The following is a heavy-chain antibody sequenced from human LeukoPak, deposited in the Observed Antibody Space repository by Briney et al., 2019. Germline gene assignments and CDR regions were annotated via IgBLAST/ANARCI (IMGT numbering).Heavy chain of an antibody. CDR2: IYPGDSDT. V-gene: IGHV5-51*01. CDR3: ARRGYHGMDV. CDR1: GYSFTSYW. J-gene: IGHJ6*02. Sequence: VESLNVSFKGSGYSFTSYWIGWVREMPGKGLEWMGIIYPGDSDTRYSPSFQGQVTISADKSISTAYLQWSSLKASDTAMYYCARRGYHGMDVWGQGTRVTVSS.